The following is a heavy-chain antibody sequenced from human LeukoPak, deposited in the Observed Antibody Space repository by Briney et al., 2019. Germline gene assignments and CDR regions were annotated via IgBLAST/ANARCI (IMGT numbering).Heavy chain of an antibody. CDR1: GFTFDDYG. CDR2: INWNGGST. Sequence: GGSLRLSCAASGFTFDDYGMSWVRQAPGKGLEWVSGINWNGGSTGYADSAKGRFTISRDNAKNSLYLQMNSLRAEDTALYYCARVARHEGYYYYYMDVWGKGTTVTVSS. J-gene: IGHJ6*03. V-gene: IGHV3-20*04. CDR3: ARVARHEGYYYYYMDV.